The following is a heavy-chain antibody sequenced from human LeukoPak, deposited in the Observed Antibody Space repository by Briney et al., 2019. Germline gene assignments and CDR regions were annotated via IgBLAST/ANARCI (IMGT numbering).Heavy chain of an antibody. CDR2: INHSGST. J-gene: IGHJ3*01. Sequence: GSLRLSCAASGFTFSSYSMNWVRQAPGKGLEWIGEINHSGSTNYNPSLKSRVTISVDTSKNQFSLKLSSVTAADTAVYYCARARRDLLAFDLWGQGTMVTVSS. CDR3: ARARRDLLAFDL. V-gene: IGHV4-34*01. CDR1: GFTFSSYS. D-gene: IGHD1-26*01.